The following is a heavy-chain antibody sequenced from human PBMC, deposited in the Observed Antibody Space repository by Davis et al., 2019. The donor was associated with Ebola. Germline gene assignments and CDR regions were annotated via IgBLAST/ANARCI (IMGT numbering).Heavy chain of an antibody. CDR3: ARDRCSGGSCYLGGTPPDY. CDR1: GGTFSSYA. D-gene: IGHD2-15*01. V-gene: IGHV1-69*06. CDR2: IIPIFGTA. J-gene: IGHJ4*02. Sequence: SVPVSCKASGGTFSSYATSRVRQPPGQGLEWMGGIIPIFGTANYAQKFQGRVTITADKSTSTAYMELSSLRSEDTAVYYCARDRCSGGSCYLGGTPPDYWGQGTLVTVSS.